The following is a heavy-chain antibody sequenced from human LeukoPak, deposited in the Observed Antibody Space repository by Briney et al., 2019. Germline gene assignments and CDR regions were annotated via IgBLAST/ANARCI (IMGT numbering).Heavy chain of an antibody. CDR1: GFSLTTSGMC. D-gene: IGHD3-10*01. V-gene: IGHV2-70*11. CDR2: IDWDDDK. J-gene: IGHJ5*02. Sequence: SGPTLVNPTQTLTLTCTFPGFSLTTSGMCVDWIRQPPGEALEWLARIDWDDDKYYSTSLKTRLTISRDTSKNQVVLTMTNMGPVDTATYYCTRTTMVRGGGSSAAFDPWGQGTLVTVSS. CDR3: TRTTMVRGGGSSAAFDP.